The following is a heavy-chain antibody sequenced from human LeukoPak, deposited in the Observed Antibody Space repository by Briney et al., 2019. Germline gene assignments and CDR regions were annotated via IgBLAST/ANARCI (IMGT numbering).Heavy chain of an antibody. V-gene: IGHV3-23*01. Sequence: PGGSLRLSCSASGLSLSSFAMIWVRQGPARGLEWVARRRGNGETFYADSVKGRLTLSSDHSRNTVYFQLDNLRVEETAIYYCARASWVSTTDAVRWGEGTLVTVSS. CDR2: RRGNGET. D-gene: IGHD1-14*01. CDR3: ARASWVSTTDAVR. CDR1: GLSLSSFA. J-gene: IGHJ4*02.